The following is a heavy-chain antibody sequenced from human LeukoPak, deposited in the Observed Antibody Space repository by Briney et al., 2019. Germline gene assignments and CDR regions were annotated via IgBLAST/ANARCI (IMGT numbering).Heavy chain of an antibody. Sequence: ASVKVSCKASGYTFTGYYMHWVRQAPGQGLEWMGWINPNSGGTNYAQKLQGRVTMTADTSTSTAYMELRSLRSDDTAVYYCARGGRIQLWSDAFDIWGQGTMVTVSS. D-gene: IGHD5-18*01. J-gene: IGHJ3*02. CDR3: ARGGRIQLWSDAFDI. V-gene: IGHV1-2*02. CDR2: INPNSGGT. CDR1: GYTFTGYY.